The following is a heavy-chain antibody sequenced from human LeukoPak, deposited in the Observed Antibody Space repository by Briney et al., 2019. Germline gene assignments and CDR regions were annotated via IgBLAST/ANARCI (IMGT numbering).Heavy chain of an antibody. CDR3: ARGDDFLTLTTDY. D-gene: IGHD3-9*01. CDR1: GFTFSAYW. CDR2: INSDGSTT. V-gene: IGHV3-74*01. Sequence: GGSLRLSCAASGFTFSAYWMHWVRQAPGKGLVWVSRINSDGSTTNYADSVKGRFTISRDNAKSTLYLQMNSLRAEDTAVYYCARGDDFLTLTTDYWGQGTLVTVSS. J-gene: IGHJ4*02.